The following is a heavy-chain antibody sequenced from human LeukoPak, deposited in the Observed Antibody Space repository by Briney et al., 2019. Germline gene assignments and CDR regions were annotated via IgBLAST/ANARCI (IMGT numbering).Heavy chain of an antibody. J-gene: IGHJ2*01. CDR2: IIPIFGTA. D-gene: IGHD1-26*01. CDR1: GGTFSSYA. V-gene: IGHV1-69*13. CDR3: ARDRSGSYLYWYFDL. Sequence: ASVKVSCKASGGTFSSYAISWVRQAPGQGREWMGGIIPIFGTANYAQKFQGRVTITADESTSTAYMELSSLRSEDTAVYYCARDRSGSYLYWYFDLRGRGTLVTVSS.